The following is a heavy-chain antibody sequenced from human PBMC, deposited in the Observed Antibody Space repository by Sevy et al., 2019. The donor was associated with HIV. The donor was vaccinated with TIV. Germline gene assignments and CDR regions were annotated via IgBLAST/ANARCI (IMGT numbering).Heavy chain of an antibody. CDR3: ARGICSSTSCYLDY. D-gene: IGHD2-2*01. J-gene: IGHJ4*02. Sequence: GGPLRLSCAASGFTFSTYGMHWVRQAPGKGLEWVAIIWYDGSKKYYADSVKGRFTISRDSSKNTLFLQMNSLRAEDTAVYYCARGICSSTSCYLDYWGRGTLVTVSS. CDR2: IWYDGSKK. CDR1: GFTFSTYG. V-gene: IGHV3-33*01.